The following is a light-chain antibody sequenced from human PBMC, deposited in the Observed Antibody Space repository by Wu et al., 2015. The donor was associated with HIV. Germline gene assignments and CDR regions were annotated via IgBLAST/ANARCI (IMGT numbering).Light chain of an antibody. CDR2: GAS. Sequence: ETVLTQSPGTLSLSPGERATLSCRASQSVSINYLAWYQQKPGQAPRLLIYGASIRATGIPDRFSGSGSGTDFTLTINSLEPEDFAVYYCQHRSDWPPTFAGGTKVEIK. V-gene: IGKV3D-20*02. CDR3: QHRSDWPPT. CDR1: QSVSINY. J-gene: IGKJ4*01.